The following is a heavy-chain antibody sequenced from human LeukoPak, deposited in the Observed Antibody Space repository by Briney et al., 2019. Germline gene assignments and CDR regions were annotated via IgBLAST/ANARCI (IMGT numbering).Heavy chain of an antibody. J-gene: IGHJ4*02. CDR2: ISGSGGST. D-gene: IGHD3-22*01. Sequence: PGGSLRLSCAASGLTFSSYAMSWVRQAPGKGLEWVSTISGSGGSTYYADSVKGRFTISRDNSKNTLYLQMNSLRAEDTAVYYCAKLSTYYYDSSGYYKGYFDYWGQGTLVTVSS. V-gene: IGHV3-23*01. CDR1: GLTFSSYA. CDR3: AKLSTYYYDSSGYYKGYFDY.